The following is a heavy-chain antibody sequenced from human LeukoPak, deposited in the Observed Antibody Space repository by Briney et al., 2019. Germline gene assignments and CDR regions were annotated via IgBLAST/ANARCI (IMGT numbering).Heavy chain of an antibody. CDR2: IYYSGST. CDR3: ARGYSTYYYDSSGYYDY. J-gene: IGHJ4*02. CDR1: GGSISSGGYY. D-gene: IGHD3-22*01. V-gene: IGHV4-31*03. Sequence: PSETLSPTCTFSGGSISSGGYYWSWIRQHPGKGLEWIGYIYYSGSTYYNPSLKSRVTISVDTSKNQFSLKLSSVTAADTAVYYCARGYSTYYYDSSGYYDYWGQGTLVTVSS.